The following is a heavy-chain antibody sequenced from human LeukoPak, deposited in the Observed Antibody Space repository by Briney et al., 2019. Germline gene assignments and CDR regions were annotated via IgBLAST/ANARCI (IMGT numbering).Heavy chain of an antibody. D-gene: IGHD2-15*01. CDR1: GGSFSGYY. Sequence: SETLSLTCAVYGGSFSGYYWSWIRQPLGKGLEWIGEINHSGSTNYNPSLKSRVTISVDTSKNQFSLKLSSVTAADTAVYYCARGRRSGGSHLDYWGQGTLVTVSS. J-gene: IGHJ4*02. CDR2: INHSGST. CDR3: ARGRRSGGSHLDY. V-gene: IGHV4-34*01.